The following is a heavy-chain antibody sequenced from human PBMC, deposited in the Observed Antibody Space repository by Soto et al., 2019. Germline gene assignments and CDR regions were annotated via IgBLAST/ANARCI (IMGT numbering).Heavy chain of an antibody. CDR3: ARDDYSHWFDP. D-gene: IGHD3-16*01. J-gene: IGHJ5*02. V-gene: IGHV1-3*01. CDR2: ISACNGNT. Sequence: QRLEWMGWISACNGNTNYSQKLQGRVTITRDTSTSTAYMELSSLRSEDTAVYYCARDDYSHWFDPWGQRTFVTVSS.